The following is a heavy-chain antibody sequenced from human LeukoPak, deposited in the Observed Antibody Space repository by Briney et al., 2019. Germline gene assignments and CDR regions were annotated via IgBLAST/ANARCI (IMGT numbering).Heavy chain of an antibody. V-gene: IGHV4-59*01. D-gene: IGHD2-2*01. CDR2: IYYSGST. CDR3: ARASGSSAASNYYYGMDV. J-gene: IGHJ6*02. Sequence: TSEALSLTCTVSGGSISSYYWSWIRQPPGKGLEWIGYIYYSGSTNYNPPLKSRVTISVDTSKNQFSLKLSSVTAADTAVYYCARASGSSAASNYYYGMDVWGQGTTVTVSS. CDR1: GGSISSYY.